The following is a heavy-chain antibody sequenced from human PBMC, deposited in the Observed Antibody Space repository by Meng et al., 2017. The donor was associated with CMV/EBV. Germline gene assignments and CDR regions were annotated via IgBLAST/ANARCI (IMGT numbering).Heavy chain of an antibody. Sequence: GESLKISCAASGFTVSSNYMSWVRQAPGKGLEWVSVIYSGGSTYYADSVKGRFTISRDNSKNTLYLQMNSLRAEDTAVYYCAKHAGSYYSYYYYYGMDVWGQGTTVTVSS. D-gene: IGHD1-26*01. CDR3: AKHAGSYYSYYYYYGMDV. J-gene: IGHJ6*02. CDR1: GFTVSSNY. V-gene: IGHV3-66*02. CDR2: IYSGGST.